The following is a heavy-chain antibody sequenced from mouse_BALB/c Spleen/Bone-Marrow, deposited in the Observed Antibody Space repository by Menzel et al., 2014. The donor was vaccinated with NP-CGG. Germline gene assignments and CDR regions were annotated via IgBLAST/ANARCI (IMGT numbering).Heavy chain of an antibody. CDR3: ARPIYYYGSSPFYAMDY. CDR1: GFAFSSYD. CDR2: ISSGGGST. Sequence: DVMLVESGGGLVKPGGSLKLSCAASGFAFSSYDMSWVRQTPEKRLEWVAYISSGGGSTYYPDTVKGRFTISRDNAKNTLCLQMSSLKSEDTAMYYCARPIYYYGSSPFYAMDYWGQGTSVTVSS. D-gene: IGHD1-1*01. V-gene: IGHV5-12-1*01. J-gene: IGHJ4*01.